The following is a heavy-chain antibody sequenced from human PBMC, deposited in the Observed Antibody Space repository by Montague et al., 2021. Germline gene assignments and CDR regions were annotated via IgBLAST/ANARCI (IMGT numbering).Heavy chain of an antibody. CDR3: ARGRLATGDFDY. CDR1: GDSLSSVGYS. D-gene: IGHD6-13*01. CDR2: MYYSGST. Sequence: TLSLTCTVSGDSLSSVGYSWTWIRQHPGKGLEWIGYMYYSGSTYNNPSLKSRVTISGDTSKNHFSLRLTSVTAADTAVYYCARGRLATGDFDYWGQGTLVTVSS. V-gene: IGHV4-31*03. J-gene: IGHJ4*02.